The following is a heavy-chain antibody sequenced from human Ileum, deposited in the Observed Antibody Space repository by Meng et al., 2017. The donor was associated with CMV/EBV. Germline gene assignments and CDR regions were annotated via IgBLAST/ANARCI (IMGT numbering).Heavy chain of an antibody. J-gene: IGHJ6*01. CDR3: ARNCSSANCYVLEEHYYYGMDV. V-gene: IGHV3-21*01. CDR2: ISTDSTYI. D-gene: IGHD2-2*01. Sequence: GGSLRLSCIASGFSFGSYSMNWVRQAPGKGLEWVASISTDSTYIHYADSMKGRFTISRDNAENSLYLQISSLTAEDTAVYFCARNCSSANCYVLEEHYYYGMDVWGQGTTVTVSS. CDR1: GFSFGSYS.